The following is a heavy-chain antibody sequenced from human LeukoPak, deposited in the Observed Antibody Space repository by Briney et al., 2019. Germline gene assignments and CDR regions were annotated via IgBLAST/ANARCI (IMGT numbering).Heavy chain of an antibody. J-gene: IGHJ4*02. V-gene: IGHV4-34*01. D-gene: IGHD3-22*01. Sequence: SETLSLTCAVYGGSFSGYYWSWIRQPPGKGLEWIGEINHSGSTNYNLSLKSRVTISVDTSKNQFSLKLSSVTAADTAVYYCARLAALYDSSTYYFDYWGQGTLVTVSS. CDR1: GGSFSGYY. CDR3: ARLAALYDSSTYYFDY. CDR2: INHSGST.